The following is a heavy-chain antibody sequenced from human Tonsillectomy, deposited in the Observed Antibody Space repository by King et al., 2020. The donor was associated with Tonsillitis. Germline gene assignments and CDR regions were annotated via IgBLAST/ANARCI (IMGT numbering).Heavy chain of an antibody. V-gene: IGHV3-72*01. D-gene: IGHD2/OR15-2a*01. CDR3: ARGGPTYRELDY. CDR1: GFTLSDRY. J-gene: IGHJ4*02. Sequence: VQLVESGGGLVQPGGSLRLSCAASGFTLSDRYMDWVRQAPGKGLEWVGRIRNKANSNTIEYAASVEGRFTISRDDSQNSLSLQMNSLKTEDTAVYHCARGGPTYRELDYWGQGTLVTVSS. CDR2: IRNKANSNTI.